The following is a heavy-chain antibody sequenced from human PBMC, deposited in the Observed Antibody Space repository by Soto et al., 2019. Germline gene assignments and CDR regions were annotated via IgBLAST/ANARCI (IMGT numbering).Heavy chain of an antibody. CDR1: GGSFSGYY. CDR2: INHSGST. J-gene: IGHJ2*01. V-gene: IGHV4-34*01. CDR3: ARGRGTVTTFKVWHFDL. Sequence: QVQLQQWGAGLLKPSETLSLTCAVYGGSFSGYYWSWIRQPPGKGLEWIGEINHSGSTNYNPSLKSRVTISVDTSKNQFSLKLSSVTAADTAVYYCARGRGTVTTFKVWHFDLRGRGTLVTVSS. D-gene: IGHD4-17*01.